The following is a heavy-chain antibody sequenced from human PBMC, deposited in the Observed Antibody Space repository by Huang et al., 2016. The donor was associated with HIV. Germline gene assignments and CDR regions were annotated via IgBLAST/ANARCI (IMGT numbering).Heavy chain of an antibody. Sequence: EVQLVESGGGLIQPGGSLRLSCAASGFTVSSNYMSWVRQATGKGVEGVSVIYSGDSTYYADSVKGRFTISRDNSKNTLYLQMNSLRAEDTAVYYCARYLLRGAFDIWGQGTMVTVSS. CDR3: ARYLLRGAFDI. V-gene: IGHV3-53*01. J-gene: IGHJ3*02. CDR2: IYSGDST. CDR1: GFTVSSNY.